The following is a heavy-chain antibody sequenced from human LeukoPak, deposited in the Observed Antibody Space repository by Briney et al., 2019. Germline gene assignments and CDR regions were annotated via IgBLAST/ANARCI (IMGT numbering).Heavy chain of an antibody. CDR3: ARAPVGILTGYYSQYYFDY. CDR1: GYTFTSYG. D-gene: IGHD3-9*01. V-gene: IGHV1-18*01. Sequence: ASVKVSCKASGYTFTSYGISWVRQAPGQGLEWMGWISAYNGNTNYAQKLQGRVTMTTDTSTSTAYMELRSLRSDDTAVYYCARAPVGILTGYYSQYYFDYWGQGTLVTVSS. CDR2: ISAYNGNT. J-gene: IGHJ4*02.